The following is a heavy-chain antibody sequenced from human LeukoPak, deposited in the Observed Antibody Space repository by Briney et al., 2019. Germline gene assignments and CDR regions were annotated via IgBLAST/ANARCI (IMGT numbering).Heavy chain of an antibody. CDR2: IYYSGST. Sequence: SETLSLTCTVSGGSISSSSYYWGWIRRPPGKGLAWLGSIYYSGSTHYNPSLKSRVTISVETSKNQFSLKLSSVTAADTAVYYWARHTRRSSGYYSTVYDAFDIWGQGTTVTVAS. D-gene: IGHD3-22*01. CDR3: ARHTRRSSGYYSTVYDAFDI. J-gene: IGHJ3*02. V-gene: IGHV4-39*01. CDR1: GGSISSSSYY.